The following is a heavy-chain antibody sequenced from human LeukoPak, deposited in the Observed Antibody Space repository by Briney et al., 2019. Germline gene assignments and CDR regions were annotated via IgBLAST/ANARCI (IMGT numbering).Heavy chain of an antibody. CDR1: GFTVSSNY. J-gene: IGHJ4*02. Sequence: GGSLRLSCAASGFTVSSNYMSWVRQAPGKGLEWVSVIYSGGSTYYADSVKGRFTISRGNSKNTLYLQMNSLRAEDTAVYYCAKRGPQSGSYHFDYRGQGTLVTVSS. V-gene: IGHV3-53*01. D-gene: IGHD1-26*01. CDR3: AKRGPQSGSYHFDY. CDR2: IYSGGST.